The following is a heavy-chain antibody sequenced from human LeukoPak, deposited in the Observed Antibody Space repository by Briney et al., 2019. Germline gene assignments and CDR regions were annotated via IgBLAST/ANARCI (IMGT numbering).Heavy chain of an antibody. Sequence: GESLKISCKGSGYIFTTYWIGWVRQMPGKGLEWMGIIYPGDSETRYSPSFQGQVTISADKSISTAYLQWSSLKASDTAMYYCARLGTLYCSGGSCYSSHYYYMDVWGKGTTVTVSS. CDR2: IYPGDSET. CDR1: GYIFTTYW. V-gene: IGHV5-51*01. D-gene: IGHD2-15*01. J-gene: IGHJ6*03. CDR3: ARLGTLYCSGGSCYSSHYYYMDV.